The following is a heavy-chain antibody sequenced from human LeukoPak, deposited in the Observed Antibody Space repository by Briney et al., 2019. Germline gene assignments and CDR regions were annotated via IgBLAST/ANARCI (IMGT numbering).Heavy chain of an antibody. J-gene: IGHJ5*02. D-gene: IGHD3-10*01. Sequence: GGSLRLSCAASGFTFSSYSMNWVRQAPGKGLEWVSYISSSSSTIYYADSVKGRFTISRDNAKNSLYLQMNSLRAEDTAVYYCARGSHIPPPIGEYGSGRPNWFDPWGQGTLVTVSS. CDR3: ARGSHIPPPIGEYGSGRPNWFDP. CDR2: ISSSSSTI. V-gene: IGHV3-48*04. CDR1: GFTFSSYS.